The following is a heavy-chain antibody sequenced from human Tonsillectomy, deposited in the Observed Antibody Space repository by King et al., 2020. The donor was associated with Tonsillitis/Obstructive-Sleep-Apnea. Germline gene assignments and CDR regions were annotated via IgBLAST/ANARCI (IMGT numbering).Heavy chain of an antibody. V-gene: IGHV4-59*11. CDR1: GGSISSHY. J-gene: IGHJ6*02. CDR2: IYYSGST. Sequence: QLQESGPGLVKPSETLSLTCTVSGGSISSHYWNWIRQPPGKGLEWIGYIYYSGSTNYNPSLKSRVTISVDTSKNQFSLKLSSVTAADTAVYYCARADDTAMARDYYYYIAMDVWGQGTTVTVSS. CDR3: ARADDTAMARDYYYYIAMDV. D-gene: IGHD5-18*01.